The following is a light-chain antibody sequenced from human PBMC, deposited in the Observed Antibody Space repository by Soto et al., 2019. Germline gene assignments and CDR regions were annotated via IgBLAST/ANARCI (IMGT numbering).Light chain of an antibody. CDR3: QHYDNLLPTWT. Sequence: DIQMTQSPSSLSASVGDRVTITCQASQDISNYLNWYQQKPGKAPKLLIYDASNLETGVPSRLSGSGSGTDFTFTISSLQPEDIATYYCQHYDNLLPTWTFGQGTKVEIK. V-gene: IGKV1-33*01. J-gene: IGKJ1*01. CDR1: QDISNY. CDR2: DAS.